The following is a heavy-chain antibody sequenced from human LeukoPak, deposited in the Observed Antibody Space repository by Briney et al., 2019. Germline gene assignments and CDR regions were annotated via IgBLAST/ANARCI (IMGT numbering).Heavy chain of an antibody. Sequence: PSETLSLTCTVSGGSISSYYWSWIRQPPGKGLEWVGYIHYSGSTNYNPSLKSRVTISLDTSKNQSSLTLSCMTAADTDVYYCARDIFGGSGYAFDMWGARAMVTVSP. CDR3: ARDIFGGSGYAFDM. CDR2: IHYSGST. V-gene: IGHV4-59*01. CDR1: GGSISSYY. J-gene: IGHJ3*02. D-gene: IGHD3-22*01.